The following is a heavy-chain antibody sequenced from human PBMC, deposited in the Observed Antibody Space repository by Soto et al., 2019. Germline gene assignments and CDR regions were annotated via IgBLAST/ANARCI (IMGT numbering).Heavy chain of an antibody. D-gene: IGHD2-21*02. CDR3: ASGIGGDSEYSLDF. V-gene: IGHV4-31*03. CDR2: INYTGRT. CDR1: GPSLTSGGYY. Sequence: PSETLSPTCTVSGPSLTSGGYYWSWIRQHPGRGLEGIGIINYTGRTYDNPSLKSRMTLSVATSKNHFSMTLRSATAADSAIHYRASGIGGDSEYSLDFWGQGAPVTVSS. J-gene: IGHJ4*02.